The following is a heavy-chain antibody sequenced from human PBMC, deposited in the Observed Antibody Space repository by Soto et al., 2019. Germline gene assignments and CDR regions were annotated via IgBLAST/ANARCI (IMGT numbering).Heavy chain of an antibody. CDR3: ARQFDSDTTGYYYAY. CDR2: IMPIFGSA. J-gene: IGHJ4*02. Sequence: GASVKVAWKGSGGTFSRNTISWVRQAPGQGLEWMGGIMPIFGSANYAQKFQGRVTITADENTRTVYMELSRLRSEDTAVYYCARQFDSDTTGYYYAYWGQGTLVTVSS. V-gene: IGHV1-69*13. D-gene: IGHD3-22*01. CDR1: GGTFSRNT.